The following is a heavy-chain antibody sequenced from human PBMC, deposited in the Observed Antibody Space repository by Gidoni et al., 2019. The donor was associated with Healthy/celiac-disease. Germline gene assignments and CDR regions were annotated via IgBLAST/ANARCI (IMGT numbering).Heavy chain of an antibody. CDR2: ISYDGSNK. CDR3: AREIYGDYPLYGMDV. CDR1: GFPFRRYA. J-gene: IGHJ6*02. V-gene: IGHV3-30-3*01. Sequence: VQLVESGGGVVQPGRSLRLSCAASGFPFRRYAMHWVRQAPGKGLEWVAVISYDGSNKYYADSVKGRFTISRDNSKNTLYLQMNSLRAEDTAVYYCAREIYGDYPLYGMDVWGQGTTVTVSS. D-gene: IGHD4-17*01.